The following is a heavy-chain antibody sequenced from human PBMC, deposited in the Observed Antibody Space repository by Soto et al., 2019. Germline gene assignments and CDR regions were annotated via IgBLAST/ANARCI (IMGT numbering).Heavy chain of an antibody. D-gene: IGHD2-15*01. V-gene: IGHV5-10-1*01. CDR2: IDPSDSYT. CDR1: GYSFTSYW. J-gene: IGHJ3*02. Sequence: GESLKISCKGSGYSFTSYWISWVRQMPGEGLEWMGRIDPSDSYTNYSPSFQGHVTISADKSISTAYLQWSSLKASDTAMYYCARPGYHDPGAFDIWGQGTMVTVSS. CDR3: ARPGYHDPGAFDI.